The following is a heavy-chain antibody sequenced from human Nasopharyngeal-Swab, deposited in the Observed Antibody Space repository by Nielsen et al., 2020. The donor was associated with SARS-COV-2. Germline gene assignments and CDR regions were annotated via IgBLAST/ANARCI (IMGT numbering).Heavy chain of an antibody. J-gene: IGHJ1*01. V-gene: IGHV3-11*04. CDR2: ISSSGSTI. CDR1: GFTFSDYY. D-gene: IGHD6-19*01. Sequence: GESLKISCAASGFTFSDYYMSWIRQAPGKGLEWVSYISSSGSTIYYADSVKGRFTISRDNAKNSLYLRMNSLRAEDTAVYYCARDSLPWPVPEYFQHWGQGTLVTVSS. CDR3: ARDSLPWPVPEYFQH.